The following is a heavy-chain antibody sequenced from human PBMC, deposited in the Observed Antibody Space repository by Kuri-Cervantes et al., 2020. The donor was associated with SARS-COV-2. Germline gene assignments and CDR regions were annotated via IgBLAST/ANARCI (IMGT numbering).Heavy chain of an antibody. J-gene: IGHJ4*02. D-gene: IGHD2-2*01. CDR1: GGTFSSYA. CDR2: IIPIFGTA. Sequence: SVKVSCKASGGTFSSYAISWVRQAPGQGLEWMGGIIPIFGTANYAQKFQGRVTITADKSTSTAYMELSSLRSEDTAVYYCARGGSCSSTSCPSDYWGQGTLVTVSS. V-gene: IGHV1-69*06. CDR3: ARGGSCSSTSCPSDY.